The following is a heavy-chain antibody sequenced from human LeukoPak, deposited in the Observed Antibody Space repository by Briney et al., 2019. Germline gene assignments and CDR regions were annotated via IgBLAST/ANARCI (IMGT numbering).Heavy chain of an antibody. Sequence: GGSLRLSCAASGFTFSSYAMSWVRQAPGKGLEWVSTISGSGGSTFYTDSVKGRFTIYRDNSKHSLYLQLNSLRAEDTAKYYRAKDPMAAAGTVYFPTRGQGTPV. CDR3: AKDPMAAAGTVYFPT. J-gene: IGHJ1*01. CDR2: ISGSGGST. CDR1: GFTFSSYA. V-gene: IGHV3-23*01. D-gene: IGHD6-13*01.